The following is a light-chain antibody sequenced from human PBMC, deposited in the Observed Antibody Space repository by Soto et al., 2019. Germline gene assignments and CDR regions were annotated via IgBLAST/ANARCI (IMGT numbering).Light chain of an antibody. V-gene: IGLV2-23*02. CDR3: CSYADSNTYV. CDR2: GVT. Sequence: QSVVTQPASLSGSPGQSITISCTGNSSDVGSYNLVSWYQQHPGKAPKFMIYGVTKRPSGVSNRFSGSKSGNTASLTIFGLQDEDEADYYCCSYADSNTYVFGAGTKVTVL. J-gene: IGLJ1*01. CDR1: SSDVGSYNL.